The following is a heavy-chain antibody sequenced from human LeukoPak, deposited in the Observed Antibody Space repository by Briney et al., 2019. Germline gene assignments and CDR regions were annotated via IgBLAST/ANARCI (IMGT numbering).Heavy chain of an antibody. D-gene: IGHD1-26*01. V-gene: IGHV3-66*01. CDR1: GFTVSSSY. J-gene: IGHJ4*02. Sequence: GGSLRLSCAASGFTVSSSYMSWVRQAPGKGLEWVSVIYSGGSTYYADSVKGRFTISRDNSKNTLYLQMNSLRAEDTAVYYCARSQFSRGNYFDYWGQGTLVTVSS. CDR2: IYSGGST. CDR3: ARSQFSRGNYFDY.